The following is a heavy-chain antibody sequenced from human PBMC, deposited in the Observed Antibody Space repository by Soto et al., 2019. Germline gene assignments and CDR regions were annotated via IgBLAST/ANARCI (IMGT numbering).Heavy chain of an antibody. CDR1: GFTFSNAW. V-gene: IGHV3-15*01. J-gene: IGHJ4*02. Sequence: PGGSLRLSCAASGFTFSNAWMSWVRQAPGKGLEWVGRIKSKTDGGTTDYAAPVKGRFTISRDDSKNTLYLQMNSLKTEDTAVYYCTTEEQKSGYPFDYWGQGTLVTVSS. D-gene: IGHD3-3*01. CDR3: TTEEQKSGYPFDY. CDR2: IKSKTDGGTT.